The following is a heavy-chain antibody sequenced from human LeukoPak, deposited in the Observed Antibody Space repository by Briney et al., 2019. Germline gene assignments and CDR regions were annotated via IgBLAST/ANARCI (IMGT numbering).Heavy chain of an antibody. CDR1: GYTFTGYY. V-gene: IGHV1-2*02. J-gene: IGHJ5*02. D-gene: IGHD3-10*01. CDR2: INPNSGGT. CDR3: AREVWFGEYQTSFDP. Sequence: ASVKVSCTASGYTFTGYYMHWVRQAPGQGLEWMGWINPNSGGTNYAQKFQGRVTMTRDTSISTAYMELSRLRSDDTAVYYCAREVWFGEYQTSFDPWGQGTLVTVSS.